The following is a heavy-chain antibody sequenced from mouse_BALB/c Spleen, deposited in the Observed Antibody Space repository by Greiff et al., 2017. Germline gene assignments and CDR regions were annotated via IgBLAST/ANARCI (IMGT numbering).Heavy chain of an antibody. CDR3: ARQRITRTPFDG. Sequence: DVMLVESGGGLVKLGGSLKLSCAASGFTFSSYYMSWVRQTPEKRLELVAAINSNGGSTYYPDTVKGRFTISRDNAKNTLYLQMSSLKSEDTALYYCARQRITRTPFDGWGAGTTVTVSS. CDR2: INSNGGST. J-gene: IGHJ1*01. CDR1: GFTFSSYY. D-gene: IGHD2-4*01. V-gene: IGHV5-6-2*01.